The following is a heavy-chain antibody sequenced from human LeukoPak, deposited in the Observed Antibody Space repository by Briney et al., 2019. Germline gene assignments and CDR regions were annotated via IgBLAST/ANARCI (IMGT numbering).Heavy chain of an antibody. CDR3: ARGHHGAFDI. J-gene: IGHJ3*02. CDR2: IGTAGDT. V-gene: IGHV3-13*01. Sequence: GGSLRLSCAASGFTFSSYDMHWVRQATGKGLEGVSAIGTAGDTYYPGSVKGRFTISRENAKNSLYLQMNSLRDGATAVYYCARGHHGAFDIWGQGTMVTVSS. CDR1: GFTFSSYD.